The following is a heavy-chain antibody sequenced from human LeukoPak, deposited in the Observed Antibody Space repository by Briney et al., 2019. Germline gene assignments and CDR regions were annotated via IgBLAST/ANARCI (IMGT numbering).Heavy chain of an antibody. CDR3: ARGGDTVVVHDAFDI. CDR2: ISSSSSYI. J-gene: IGHJ3*02. CDR1: GFTFSSYS. Sequence: GGSLRLSCAASGFTFSSYSMNWVRQAPGKGLEWVSSISSSSSYIYYADSVKGRFTISRDNAKNSLYLQMNSLRAEDTAVYYCARGGDTVVVHDAFDIWGQGTMVTVSS. D-gene: IGHD2-2*01. V-gene: IGHV3-21*01.